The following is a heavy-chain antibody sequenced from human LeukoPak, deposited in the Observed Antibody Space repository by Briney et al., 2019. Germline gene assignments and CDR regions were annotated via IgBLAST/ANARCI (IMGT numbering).Heavy chain of an antibody. CDR1: GFIFSRYS. Sequence: GGSLRLSCTASGFIFSRYSLNWVRQATGKGLEWVSVIYSGGSTYYADSVKGRFTISRDNSKNTLYLQMNSLRAEDTAVYYCARVVEDYWGQGTLVTVSS. CDR3: ARVVEDY. V-gene: IGHV3-53*01. J-gene: IGHJ4*02. CDR2: IYSGGST. D-gene: IGHD2-15*01.